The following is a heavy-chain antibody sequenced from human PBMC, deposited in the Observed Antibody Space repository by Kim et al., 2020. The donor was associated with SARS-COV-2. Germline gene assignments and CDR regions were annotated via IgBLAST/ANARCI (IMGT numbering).Heavy chain of an antibody. V-gene: IGHV3-48*03. D-gene: IGHD3-10*01. J-gene: IGHJ4*02. Sequence: GGSLRLSCAASGFTFSSYEMNWVRQAPGKGLEWVSYISSSGSTIYYADSVKGRFTISRDNAKNSLYLQMNSLRAEDTAVYYCARGRTYXXXSGXXXRTYYXXXWGQGXXXTXSS. CDR2: ISSSGSTI. CDR3: ARGRTYXXXSGXXXRTYYXXX. CDR1: GFTFSSYE.